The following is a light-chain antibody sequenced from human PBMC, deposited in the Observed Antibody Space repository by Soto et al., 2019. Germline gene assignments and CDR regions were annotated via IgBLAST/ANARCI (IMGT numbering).Light chain of an antibody. J-gene: IGLJ2*01. Sequence: QSALTQPRSVSGSPGQSVAISCTGTSSDVGGYNYVSWYQQHPGKAPKLIIYDVSERPSGVPDRFSGSKSGNTASLTISGLQAEDEADYYCSSYTGSSVVFGGGTKLTVL. CDR1: SSDVGGYNY. CDR2: DVS. CDR3: SSYTGSSVV. V-gene: IGLV2-11*01.